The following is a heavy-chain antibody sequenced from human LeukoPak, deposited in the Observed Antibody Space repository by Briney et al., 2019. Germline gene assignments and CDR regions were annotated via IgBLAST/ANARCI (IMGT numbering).Heavy chain of an antibody. CDR3: ATRPTPPYYYYYMDV. J-gene: IGHJ6*03. V-gene: IGHV4-34*01. CDR1: GGSFSGYY. Sequence: SETLSLTCAVYGGSFSGYYWNWIRQPPGKGLEWIGEINHSGSTNYNPSLKSRVTISVDTSKNQSSLKVNSVTAADTAVYYCATRPTPPYYYYYMDVWGKGTTVTVSS. D-gene: IGHD4-23*01. CDR2: INHSGST.